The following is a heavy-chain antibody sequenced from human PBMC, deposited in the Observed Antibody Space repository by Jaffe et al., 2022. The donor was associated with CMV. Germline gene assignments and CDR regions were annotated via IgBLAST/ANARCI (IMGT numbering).Heavy chain of an antibody. CDR2: ISAYNGNT. D-gene: IGHD2-15*01. Sequence: QVQLVQSGAEVKKPGASVKVSCKASGYTFTSYGISWVRQAPGQGLEWMGWISAYNGNTNYAQKLQGRVTMTTDTSTSTAYMELRSLRSDDTAVYYCAREVVVVVAATPEIYYYYGMDVWGQGTTVTVSS. CDR1: GYTFTSYG. J-gene: IGHJ6*02. V-gene: IGHV1-18*01. CDR3: AREVVVVVAATPEIYYYYGMDV.